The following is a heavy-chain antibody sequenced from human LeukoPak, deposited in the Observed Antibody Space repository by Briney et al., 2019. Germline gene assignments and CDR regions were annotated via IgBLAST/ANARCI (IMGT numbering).Heavy chain of an antibody. CDR2: ISSSSSYI. CDR1: GFTFGSYS. D-gene: IGHD2-2*01. J-gene: IGHJ3*02. V-gene: IGHV3-21*01. CDR3: ARPPRYCSSTSCYAGAGDDAFDI. Sequence: GGSLRLSCAASGFTFGSYSMNWVRQAPGKGLEWVSSISSSSSYIYYADSVKGRFTISRDNAKNSLYLQMNSLRAEDTAVYYCARPPRYCSSTSCYAGAGDDAFDIWGQGTMVTVSS.